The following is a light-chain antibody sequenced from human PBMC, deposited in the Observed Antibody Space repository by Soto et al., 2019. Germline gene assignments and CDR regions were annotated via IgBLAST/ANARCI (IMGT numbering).Light chain of an antibody. Sequence: DLQMTQSPSSLSASVGDRVTMTCRASQSISSYLHWYQQKPGKAPKLLIYPASSLQSGVPSRFSGSGSATDFTLTISSLQPEDFATYYCQRSFSTPLTFGGGTKVEI. CDR3: QRSFSTPLT. CDR2: PAS. V-gene: IGKV1-39*01. CDR1: QSISSY. J-gene: IGKJ4*01.